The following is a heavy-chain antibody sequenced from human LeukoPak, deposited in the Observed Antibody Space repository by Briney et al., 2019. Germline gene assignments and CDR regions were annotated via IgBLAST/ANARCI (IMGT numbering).Heavy chain of an antibody. Sequence: GASVKVSCKASGGTFSSYAISWVRQAPGQGLEWMGGIIPIFGTANYAQKFQGRVTITADKSTSTAYMELSSLRSEDTAVYYCARDCSSTSCPDYWGQGTLVTVSS. V-gene: IGHV1-69*06. CDR3: ARDCSSTSCPDY. CDR2: IIPIFGTA. D-gene: IGHD2-2*01. CDR1: GGTFSSYA. J-gene: IGHJ4*02.